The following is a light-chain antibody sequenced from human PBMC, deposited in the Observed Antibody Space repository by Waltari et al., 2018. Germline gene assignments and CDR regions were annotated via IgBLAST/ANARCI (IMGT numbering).Light chain of an antibody. V-gene: IGLV1-44*01. Sequence: QSVLTQPPSASGTPGQRVTISCSGSSSNIGSNTVNWYQQHPGTAPKLLIYSNNQRPSGVPDRFSVSKSGTSASLAISGLQSEDEADYYCAAWDDSLNGVVFGGGTKLTVL. CDR1: SSNIGSNT. CDR3: AAWDDSLNGVV. J-gene: IGLJ2*01. CDR2: SNN.